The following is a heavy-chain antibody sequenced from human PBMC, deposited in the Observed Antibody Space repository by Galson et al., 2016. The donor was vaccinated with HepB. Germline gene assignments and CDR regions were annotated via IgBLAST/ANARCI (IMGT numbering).Heavy chain of an antibody. J-gene: IGHJ4*02. D-gene: IGHD5-24*01. V-gene: IGHV3-30*18. CDR1: GFRFSAHG. CDR3: AKERDAYGSLDY. CDR2: IAYDGSNI. Sequence: SLRLSCAASGFRFSAHGMHWVRQAPGKGLEWVAVIAYDGSNIHYADTMRGRITISRDNSKNTVFLQMNSLRAEDTAVYYCAKERDAYGSLDYWGPGTQATVSS.